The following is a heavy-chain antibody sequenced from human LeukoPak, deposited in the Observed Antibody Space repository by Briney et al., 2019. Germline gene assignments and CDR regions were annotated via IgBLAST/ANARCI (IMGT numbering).Heavy chain of an antibody. V-gene: IGHV4-4*02. J-gene: IGHJ4*02. Sequence: SETLSLTSAVSGGSISSNNWWGWVRQPPGKGLEWIGEIYHSGSPNYNPSLKSRVTISVDKSRNHFSLNLSSVTAAGTAVYYCARVNINNWHSCDYWGQGTLVTVSS. D-gene: IGHD1-1*01. CDR3: ARVNINNWHSCDY. CDR2: IYHSGSP. CDR1: GGSISSNNW.